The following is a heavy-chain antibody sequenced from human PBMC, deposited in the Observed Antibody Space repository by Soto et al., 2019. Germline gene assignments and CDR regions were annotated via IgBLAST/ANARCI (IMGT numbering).Heavy chain of an antibody. V-gene: IGHV1-2*02. J-gene: IGHJ4*02. CDR1: GNTLTSFY. D-gene: IGHD3-9*01. Sequence: KVSCKTSGNTLTSFYIHWVRQAPGQGLEWVGRLSPTAGGTNYAQHFQGRVTVTWDMSTFTAYMELSSLIYEDTAVYYCARPPGYVTDWYYFDTWGQGTQVTVSS. CDR2: LSPTAGGT. CDR3: ARPPGYVTDWYYFDT.